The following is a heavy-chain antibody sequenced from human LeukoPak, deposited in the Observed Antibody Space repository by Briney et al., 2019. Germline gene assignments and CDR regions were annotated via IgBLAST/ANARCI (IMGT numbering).Heavy chain of an antibody. CDR2: ISAYNGNT. D-gene: IGHD5-18*01. CDR1: GYTFTSYG. V-gene: IGHV1-18*04. CDR3: ATDLGRDTAMVDY. Sequence: ASVKVSCKASGYTFTSYGISWVRQAPGQGLEWMGWISAYNGNTNYAQKLQGRVTMTEDTSTDTAYMELSSLRSEDTAVYYCATDLGRDTAMVDYWGQGTLVTVSS. J-gene: IGHJ4*02.